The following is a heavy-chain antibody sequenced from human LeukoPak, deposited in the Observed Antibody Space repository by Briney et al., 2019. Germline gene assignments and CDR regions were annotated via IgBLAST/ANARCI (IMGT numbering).Heavy chain of an antibody. J-gene: IGHJ3*02. CDR1: GFTFCSYM. V-gene: IGHV3-21*01. D-gene: IGHD3-3*01. Sequence: GGSLRLSCAASGFTFCSYMATWVRQAPGKGLEWVSSISSGSSYIYYEDSVKGRFTISRDNGKNSLYLQMSSLRAEDTAVYYCAIAVDSISGTGDTFDIWGQGTMVTVSS. CDR3: AIAVDSISGTGDTFDI. CDR2: ISSGSSYI.